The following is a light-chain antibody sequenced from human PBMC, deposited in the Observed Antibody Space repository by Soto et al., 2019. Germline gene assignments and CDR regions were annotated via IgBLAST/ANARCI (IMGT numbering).Light chain of an antibody. J-gene: IGKJ5*01. V-gene: IGKV2D-29*02. CDR2: EVS. Sequence: DGGMTQSLLALSVTPGQPASISCKSSDSLLHITGETFLFWYLQKPGQSPQLLIYEVSTRVSGAPDRFSGSGSGTDFTLEISRVETDDVGIYYCMQSTQLPPTFGQGTRLEIK. CDR3: MQSTQLPPT. CDR1: DSLLHITGETF.